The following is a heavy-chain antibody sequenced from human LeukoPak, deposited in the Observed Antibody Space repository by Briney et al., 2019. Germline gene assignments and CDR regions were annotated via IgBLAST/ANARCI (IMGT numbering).Heavy chain of an antibody. V-gene: IGHV1-18*01. CDR1: GYTFTTYR. J-gene: IGHJ4*02. Sequence: GASVKVSCKASGYTFTTYRISWVRQAPGQGLEWMGWSSTYSDNTEYAQNLQGRVTMTTDTSTSTAYMELRSLRSDDTAVYYCARGPYFDNWGQGTLVTVSS. CDR2: SSTYSDNT. CDR3: ARGPYFDN.